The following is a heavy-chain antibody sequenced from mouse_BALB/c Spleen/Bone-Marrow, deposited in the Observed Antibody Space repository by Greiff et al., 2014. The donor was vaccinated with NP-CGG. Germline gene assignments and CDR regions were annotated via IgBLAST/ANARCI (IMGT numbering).Heavy chain of an antibody. V-gene: IGHV3-2*02. CDR3: ARYDYDVGYFDY. J-gene: IGHJ2*01. D-gene: IGHD2-4*01. Sequence: VQLKESGPGLVKPSQSLSLTCTVTGYSITSDYAWNWIRPFPGNKLEWMGYISYSGSTSYNPSLKSRISITRDTSKNQFFLQLNSVTTEDTATCYCARYDYDVGYFDYWGQGTTLTVSS. CDR1: GYSITSDYA. CDR2: ISYSGST.